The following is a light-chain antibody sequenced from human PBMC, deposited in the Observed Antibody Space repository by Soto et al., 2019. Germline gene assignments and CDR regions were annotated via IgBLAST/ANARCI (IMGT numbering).Light chain of an antibody. CDR2: AAS. CDR3: QQYGSPWT. J-gene: IGKJ1*01. Sequence: EIVLTQSPGTLSLSPGERATLSCRASQSVSGSYLAWYQQKPGQSPRLLIYAASSRATGIPDRFSGSGSGTDFTLPISRLEPEDFAVYFCQQYGSPWTFGQGTKVEIK. V-gene: IGKV3-20*01. CDR1: QSVSGSY.